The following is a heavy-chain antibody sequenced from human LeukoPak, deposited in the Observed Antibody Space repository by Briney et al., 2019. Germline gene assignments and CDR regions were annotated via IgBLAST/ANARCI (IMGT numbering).Heavy chain of an antibody. Sequence: PGGSLRLSCELSGLTLSGYSMSWVSQAPGKGRDWVSSINAFGARTYYADSVKGRFTISRDNYKNTLYLQMNRLRAEDTALYYCAKVALGYCSGSSCYYFDYGGQGTLVTVSS. D-gene: IGHD2-15*01. CDR2: INAFGART. CDR3: AKVALGYCSGSSCYYFDY. J-gene: IGHJ4*02. CDR1: GLTLSGYS. V-gene: IGHV3-23*01.